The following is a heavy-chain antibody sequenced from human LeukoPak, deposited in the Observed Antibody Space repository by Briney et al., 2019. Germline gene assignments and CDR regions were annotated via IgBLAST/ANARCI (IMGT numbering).Heavy chain of an antibody. CDR1: GGSVSSGSYY. D-gene: IGHD2-2*01. V-gene: IGHV4-61*01. Sequence: PSETLSLTCTVSGGSVSSGSYYWSWIRQPPGKGLEWIGYIYYSGSTNYNPSLKSRVTISVDTSKNQFSLKLSSVTAADTAVYYCARRQGRQLLFAFDIWGQGTMVTVSS. J-gene: IGHJ3*02. CDR2: IYYSGST. CDR3: ARRQGRQLLFAFDI.